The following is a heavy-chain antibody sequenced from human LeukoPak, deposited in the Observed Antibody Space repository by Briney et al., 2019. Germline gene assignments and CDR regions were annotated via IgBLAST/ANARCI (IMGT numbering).Heavy chain of an antibody. CDR3: AIGPGGLFHY. V-gene: IGHV3-23*01. D-gene: IGHD4-23*01. CDR2: ISGGGDAT. CDR1: DFSFITYA. Sequence: PGGSLRLSCAASDFSFITYAMSWVRQAPGKGLEWVSTISGGGDATYYADSVKGRFTISRDNSKNTLYLQMNSLRVEDTAVYYCAIGPGGLFHYWGQGTLVTVSS. J-gene: IGHJ4*02.